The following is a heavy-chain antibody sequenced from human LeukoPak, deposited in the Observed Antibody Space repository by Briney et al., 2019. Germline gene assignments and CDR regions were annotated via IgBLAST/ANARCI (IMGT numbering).Heavy chain of an antibody. CDR1: GGSISSSSYY. J-gene: IGHJ6*02. D-gene: IGHD1-26*01. CDR2: IYSSGNT. Sequence: AETLSLTCTVSGGSISSSSYYWGWIRQPPGKGLEWIASIYSSGNTHYNPSLQSRVTISVDTSKNQFSLKLSSVTAADTAVYYCARTFSESYYYYGMDVWGHGTTVTVSS. CDR3: ARTFSESYYYYGMDV. V-gene: IGHV4-39*07.